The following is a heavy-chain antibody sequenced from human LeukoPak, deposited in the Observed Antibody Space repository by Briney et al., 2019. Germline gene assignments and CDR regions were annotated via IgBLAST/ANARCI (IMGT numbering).Heavy chain of an antibody. Sequence: SVKVSCKASGYTFTSYYMHWVRQAPGQGLEWMGGIIPIFGTANYAQKFQGRVTITADKSTSTAYMELSSLRSEDMAVYYCASPLYGDYGYYYYYMDVWGKGTTVTVSS. CDR1: GYTFTSYY. V-gene: IGHV1-69*06. J-gene: IGHJ6*03. D-gene: IGHD4-17*01. CDR3: ASPLYGDYGYYYYYMDV. CDR2: IIPIFGTA.